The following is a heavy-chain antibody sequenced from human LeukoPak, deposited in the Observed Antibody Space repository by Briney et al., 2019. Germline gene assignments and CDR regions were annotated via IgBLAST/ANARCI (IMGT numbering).Heavy chain of an antibody. CDR2: IYSGGST. CDR3: ARNTGLYGPFDY. J-gene: IGHJ4*02. D-gene: IGHD1-14*01. V-gene: IGHV3-66*01. Sequence: PGGSLRLSCAASGFTVSSNYMSWVRQAPGKGLEWVSVIYSGGSTYYADSVKGRFTISRDNAKNSLYLQMNSLRAEDTAVYYCARNTGLYGPFDYWGQGTLVTVSS. CDR1: GFTVSSNY.